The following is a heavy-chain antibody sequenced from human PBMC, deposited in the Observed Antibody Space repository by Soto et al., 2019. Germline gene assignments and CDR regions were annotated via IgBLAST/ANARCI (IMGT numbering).Heavy chain of an antibody. CDR3: ARQAGGYDYFDY. D-gene: IGHD5-12*01. CDR1: GFTFSSYA. V-gene: IGHV3-30-3*01. J-gene: IGHJ4*02. CDR2: ISYDRSNK. Sequence: QVQLVESGGGVVQPGRSLRLSCVASGFTFSSYAMHWVRQAPGKGLEWVAVISYDRSNKYYADSVKGRFTISRDNSKNTLYLQMHSLRAEDTAVYYCARQAGGYDYFDYWGQGTLVTVSS.